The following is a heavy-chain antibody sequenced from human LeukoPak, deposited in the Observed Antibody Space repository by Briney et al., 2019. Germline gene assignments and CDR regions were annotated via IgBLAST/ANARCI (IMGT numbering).Heavy chain of an antibody. D-gene: IGHD3-10*01. Sequence: KPSETLSLTCTVSGGSISSYYWSWIRQPAGKGLEWIGRIYTSGSTNYNPSLKSRVAMSVDTSKNQFSLKLSSVTAADTAVYYCARSLLWFGESYDAFDIWGQGTMVTVSS. CDR2: IYTSGST. CDR3: ARSLLWFGESYDAFDI. V-gene: IGHV4-4*07. CDR1: GGSISSYY. J-gene: IGHJ3*02.